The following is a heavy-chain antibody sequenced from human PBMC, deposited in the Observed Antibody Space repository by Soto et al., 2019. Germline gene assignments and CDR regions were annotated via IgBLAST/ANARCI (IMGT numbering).Heavy chain of an antibody. CDR2: ISSSSSYA. D-gene: IGHD1-26*01. CDR1: GFTFSDYY. J-gene: IGHJ4*02. Sequence: PGGSLRLSCAASGFTFSDYYMSWIRQAPGKGLEWVSYISSSSSYANYADSVKGRFTISRDNAKNSLYLQMNSLRVEDTAVYYCARASREILNWRKGTLVTVSS. V-gene: IGHV3-11*06. CDR3: ARASREILN.